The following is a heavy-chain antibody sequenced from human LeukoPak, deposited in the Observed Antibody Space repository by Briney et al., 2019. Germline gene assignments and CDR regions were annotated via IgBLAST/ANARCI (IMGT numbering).Heavy chain of an antibody. CDR1: GGSISSYY. D-gene: IGHD5-12*01. CDR2: IYYSGST. V-gene: IGHV4-59*04. Sequence: TSETLSLTCTVSGGSISSYYWNWIRQPPGKGPEWIGNIYYSGSTYYNASLQSRVTISIDTSKNQFSLRLNSVTAADTAMYYCAKSNGYGLIDYWGQGTLVTVSS. J-gene: IGHJ4*02. CDR3: AKSNGYGLIDY.